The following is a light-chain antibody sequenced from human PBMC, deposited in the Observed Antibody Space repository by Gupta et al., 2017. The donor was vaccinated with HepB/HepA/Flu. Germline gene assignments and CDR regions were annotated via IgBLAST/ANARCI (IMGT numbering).Light chain of an antibody. CDR2: DVS. CDR3: SSYTSSSTLVV. CDR1: SSDVGGYNY. J-gene: IGLJ2*01. V-gene: IGLV2-14*01. Sequence: QSALTQPASVSGSPGQSLTISCTGTSSDVGGYNYVSWYQQHPSKAPKLMIYDVSNRPSGVSNRFSGSKSGNTASLTISGLQAEDEADYYCSSYTSSSTLVVFGGGTKLTVL.